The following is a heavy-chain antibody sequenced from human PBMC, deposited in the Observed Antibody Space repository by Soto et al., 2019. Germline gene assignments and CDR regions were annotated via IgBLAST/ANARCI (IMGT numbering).Heavy chain of an antibody. CDR1: GFTFSSYA. D-gene: IGHD4-17*01. CDR3: ARDGGDYESVY. CDR2: ISSNGGST. J-gene: IGHJ4*02. V-gene: IGHV3-64*01. Sequence: EVQLVESGGGLVQPGGSLRLSCAASGFTFSSYAMHWVRQAPGKGLEYVSAISSNGGSTYYENFVKGRFTISRDNSKNTLYLQMGSLRAEDMAVYYCARDGGDYESVYWGQGTLVTVSS.